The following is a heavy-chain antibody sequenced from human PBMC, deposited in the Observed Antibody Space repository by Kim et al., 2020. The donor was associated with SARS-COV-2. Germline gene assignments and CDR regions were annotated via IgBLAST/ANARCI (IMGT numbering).Heavy chain of an antibody. CDR3: ARDGLGRAFDI. Sequence: TSYTASGKGRFTLARHNSKNTLYLQMNSLGAEDTAVYYCARDGLGRAFDIWGQGTMVTVSS. V-gene: IGHV3-53*04. J-gene: IGHJ3*02. CDR2: T. D-gene: IGHD3-10*01.